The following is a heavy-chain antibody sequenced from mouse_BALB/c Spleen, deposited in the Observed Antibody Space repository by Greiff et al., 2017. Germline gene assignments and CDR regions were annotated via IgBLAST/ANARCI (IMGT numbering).Heavy chain of an antibody. J-gene: IGHJ4*01. CDR2: ISSGGST. CDR1: GFTFSSYA. V-gene: IGHV5-6-5*01. D-gene: IGHD4-1*01. CDR3: ASWGYYAMDY. Sequence: EVQLVESGGGLVKPGGSLKLSCAASGFTFSSYAMSWVRQTPEKRLEWVASISSGGSTYYPDSVKGRFTISRDNARNILYLQMSSLRSEDTAMYCCASWGYYAMDYWGQGTSVTVSS.